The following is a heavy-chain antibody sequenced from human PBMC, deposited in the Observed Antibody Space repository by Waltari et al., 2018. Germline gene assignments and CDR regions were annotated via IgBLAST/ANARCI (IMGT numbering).Heavy chain of an antibody. CDR2: ISGSGGST. V-gene: IGHV3-23*04. CDR3: ACSYYDYVWGSSSGGMDV. J-gene: IGHJ6*02. Sequence: VQLVQSGAEVKKPGSSVKVSCAASGFTFSSYAMSWVRQAPGKGLEWVSAISGSGGSTYYADSVKGRFTISRDNSKNTLYLQMNSLRAEDTAVYYCACSYYDYVWGSSSGGMDVWGQGTTVTVSS. D-gene: IGHD3-16*01. CDR1: GFTFSSYA.